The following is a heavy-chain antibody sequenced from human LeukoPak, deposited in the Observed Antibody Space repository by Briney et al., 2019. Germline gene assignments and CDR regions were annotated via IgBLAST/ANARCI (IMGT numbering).Heavy chain of an antibody. CDR1: GFTFTNAW. CDR3: TTDLGTYYHGSQRLIPIDY. Sequence: GGSLRLSCVDSGFTFTNAWMSWVRQAPGKGLEWIGRINSKTDGETTNYAEPVRGRFTISRDDSKSAVYLQMNSLKIEDTAVYYCTTDLGTYYHGSQRLIPIDYWGQGTLVTVSS. CDR2: INSKTDGETT. V-gene: IGHV3-15*01. D-gene: IGHD3-10*01. J-gene: IGHJ4*02.